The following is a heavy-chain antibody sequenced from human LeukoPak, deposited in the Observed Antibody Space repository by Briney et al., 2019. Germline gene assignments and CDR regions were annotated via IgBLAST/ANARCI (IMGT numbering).Heavy chain of an antibody. J-gene: IGHJ3*02. CDR3: ARTSRLDTMIVVAFDAFDI. Sequence: ASVKVSCKASGGTFSSYAISWVRQAPGQGLEWMGWINPNSGGTNYAQKFQGWVTMTRDTSISTAYMELSRLRSDDTAVYYCARTSRLDTMIVVAFDAFDIWGQGTMVTVSS. V-gene: IGHV1-2*04. CDR1: GGTFSSYA. CDR2: INPNSGGT. D-gene: IGHD3-22*01.